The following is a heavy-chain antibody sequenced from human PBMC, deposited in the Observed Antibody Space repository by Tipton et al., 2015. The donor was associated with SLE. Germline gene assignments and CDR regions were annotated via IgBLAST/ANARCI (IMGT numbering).Heavy chain of an antibody. CDR3: ARGTNYDSSGYYSY. J-gene: IGHJ4*02. V-gene: IGHV4-61*02. D-gene: IGHD3-22*01. CDR2: IYTSGST. CDR1: GGSISSGSHY. Sequence: TLSLTCTVSGGSISSGSHYWSWIRQPAGKGLEWIGRIYTSGSTNYNPSLKSRVTISVDTSKNQFSLKLSSVTAADTALYYCARGTNYDSSGYYSYWGQGTLVTVSS.